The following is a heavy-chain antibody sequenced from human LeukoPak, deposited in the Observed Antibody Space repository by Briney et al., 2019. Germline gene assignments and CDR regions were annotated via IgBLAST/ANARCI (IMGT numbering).Heavy chain of an antibody. D-gene: IGHD3-9*01. CDR3: ARSSGYDILTGYMYYFDY. CDR1: GGSISSYY. Sequence: SETLSLTCTVSGGSISSYYWSWIRQPPGKGLEWIGYIYYSGSTNYNPSLKSRVTISVDTSKNQFSLKLSSVTAADTAVYYCARSSGYDILTGYMYYFDYWGQGTLVTVSS. CDR2: IYYSGST. V-gene: IGHV4-59*01. J-gene: IGHJ4*02.